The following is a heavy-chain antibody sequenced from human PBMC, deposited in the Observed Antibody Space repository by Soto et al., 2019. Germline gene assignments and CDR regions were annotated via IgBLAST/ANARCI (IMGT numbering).Heavy chain of an antibody. V-gene: IGHV3-72*01. J-gene: IGHJ3*01. CDR1: GFSFSDHH. D-gene: IGHD1-1*01. CDR2: IRNKPNSDTT. Sequence: GSLRLSCAASGFSFSDHHMDWVRQAPGKGLEWVGRIRNKPNSDTTEYAASVKGRFTISRDDSKNSLYLQMNSLKTDDTAVYYCTYQGRGNHHVSNVWGQGTMVTVSS. CDR3: TYQGRGNHHVSNV.